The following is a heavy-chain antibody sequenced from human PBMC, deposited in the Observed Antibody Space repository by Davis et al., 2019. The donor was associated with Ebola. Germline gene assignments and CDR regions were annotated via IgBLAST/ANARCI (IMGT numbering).Heavy chain of an antibody. V-gene: IGHV1-2*02. CDR2: INPNSGGT. CDR1: GYTFTGYY. J-gene: IGHJ6*03. Sequence: ASVKVSCKASGYTFTGYYMHWVRQAPGQGLEWMGWINPNSGGTNYAQKFQGRVTMTRDTSISTAYMELSRLRSDDTAVYYCASLSKYSSSSAEADYYYYYMDVWGKGTTVTVSS. D-gene: IGHD6-6*01. CDR3: ASLSKYSSSSAEADYYYYYMDV.